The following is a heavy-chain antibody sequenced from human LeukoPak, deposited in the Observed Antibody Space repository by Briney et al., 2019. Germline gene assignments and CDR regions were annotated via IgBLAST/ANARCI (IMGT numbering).Heavy chain of an antibody. CDR1: GFTFSSYS. CDR2: ISSSSSYI. D-gene: IGHD2-15*01. J-gene: IGHJ6*02. Sequence: GSLRLSCAASGFTFSSYSMNWVRQAPGKGLEWVSSISSSSSYIYYADSVKGRFTISRDNAKNSLYLQMNSLRAEDTAVYYCARDQGGYGMDVWGQGTTVTVSS. V-gene: IGHV3-21*01. CDR3: ARDQGGYGMDV.